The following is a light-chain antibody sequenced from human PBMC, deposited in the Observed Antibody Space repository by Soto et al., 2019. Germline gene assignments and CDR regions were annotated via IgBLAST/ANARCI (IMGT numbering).Light chain of an antibody. CDR2: GNS. Sequence: VLTQPPSVSMVPGRRVTISCTRSSSNMGEGYDVHWYQQLPGTAPKILIYGNSNRPSGVPERFSGSKSCTSTPLATHQLQAEDEADYYCHSYDPSLSAPYVFGAGTKVTLL. CDR3: HSYDPSLSAPYV. V-gene: IGLV1-40*01. J-gene: IGLJ1*01. CDR1: SSNMGEGYD.